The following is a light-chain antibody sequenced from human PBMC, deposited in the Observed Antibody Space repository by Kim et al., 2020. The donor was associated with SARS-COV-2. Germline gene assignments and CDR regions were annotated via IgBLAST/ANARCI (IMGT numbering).Light chain of an antibody. J-gene: IGKJ5*01. CDR1: QGSGSS. CDR3: QKYDNAPNT. V-gene: IGKV1-27*01. Sequence: ASVGDRVTIPCRASQGSGSSLAWYQQKPRKGPKLLIYPASNLQSEAPSRFSGSGSGTDFALTTSGLQPEDVASYYCQKYDNAPNTFGPGTRMEIK. CDR2: PAS.